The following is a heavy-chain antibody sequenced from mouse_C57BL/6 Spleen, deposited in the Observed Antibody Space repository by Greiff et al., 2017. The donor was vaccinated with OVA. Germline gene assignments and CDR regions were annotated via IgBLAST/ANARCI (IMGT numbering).Heavy chain of an antibody. Sequence: EVQWVESGEGLVKPGGSLKLSCAASGFTFSSYAMSWVRQTPEKRLEWVAYISSGGDYMYYADTVKGRFTISRDNARNTLYLQMSSLKSEDTAMYYCTREGLGRSYYFDYWGQGTTLTVSS. J-gene: IGHJ2*01. V-gene: IGHV5-9-1*02. CDR3: TREGLGRSYYFDY. D-gene: IGHD4-1*01. CDR1: GFTFSSYA. CDR2: ISSGGDYM.